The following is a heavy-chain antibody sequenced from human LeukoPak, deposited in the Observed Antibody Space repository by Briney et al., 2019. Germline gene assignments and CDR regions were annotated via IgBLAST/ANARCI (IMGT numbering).Heavy chain of an antibody. V-gene: IGHV3-21*01. D-gene: IGHD5-12*01. CDR3: ARDLVGSITMDV. CDR1: GFTFSSYS. Sequence: GGSLRLSCAASGFTFSSYSMNWVRQAPGKGPEWVSSISSSSSYIFYADSVKGRFTISRDNAKNSLYLQVNSLRAEDTAIYYCARDLVGSITMDVWGKGTTVTVSS. J-gene: IGHJ6*03. CDR2: ISSSSSYI.